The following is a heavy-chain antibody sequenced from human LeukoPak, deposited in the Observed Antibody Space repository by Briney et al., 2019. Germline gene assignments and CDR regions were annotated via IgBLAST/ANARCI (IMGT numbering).Heavy chain of an antibody. CDR1: VGTFSSYA. D-gene: IGHD3-3*01. CDR3: ARADDFSPRYYYGMDV. J-gene: IGHJ6*02. CDR2: IIPIFGTA. Sequence: ASVKVSCKASVGTFSSYAISWVRPAPGQGLEWMGGIIPIFGTANYAQKFQGRVTITTDESTSTAYMELSSLRSEDTAVYYCARADDFSPRYYYGMDVWGQGTTVTVSS. V-gene: IGHV1-69*05.